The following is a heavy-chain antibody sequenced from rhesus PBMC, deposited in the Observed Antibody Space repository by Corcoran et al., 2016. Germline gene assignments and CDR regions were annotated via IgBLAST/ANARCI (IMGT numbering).Heavy chain of an antibody. CDR2: IYGVSGST. Sequence: QVQLQESGPGLVKPSETLSLTCVVSVDSISSDYWGWVRQSPGKGLEWIWYIYGVSGSTNYNPSLKSRVTMSTDTVKNQFALKLTSVTAADTSIYDCAKYCSGTGCGYFEFWGQGALVTVSS. V-gene: IGHV4S7*01. CDR1: VDSISSDY. J-gene: IGHJ1*01. CDR3: AKYCSGTGCGYFEF. D-gene: IGHD2-21*01.